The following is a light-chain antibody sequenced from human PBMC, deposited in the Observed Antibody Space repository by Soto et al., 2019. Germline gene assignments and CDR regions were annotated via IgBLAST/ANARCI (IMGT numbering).Light chain of an antibody. CDR2: DTS. CDR1: QSVSSY. J-gene: IGKJ5*01. CDR3: RQRANWPRT. Sequence: EIVLTQSPATLSLSPGERATLSCRASQSVSSYLAWYQQKPGQAPRLLIYDTSNRATGIAARFSGSGSGTDFTLTISSLEPEDFAVYYCRQRANWPRTFGQGTGLEIK. V-gene: IGKV3-11*01.